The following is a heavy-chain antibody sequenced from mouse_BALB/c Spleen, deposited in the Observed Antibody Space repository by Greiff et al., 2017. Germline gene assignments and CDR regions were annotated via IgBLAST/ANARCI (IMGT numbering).Heavy chain of an antibody. CDR1: GYTFTSYW. Sequence: QVQLKQPGAELVRPGASVKLSCKASGYTFTSYWINWVKQRPGQGLEWIGNIYPSDSYTNYNQKFKDKATLTVDKSSSTAYMQLSSPTSEDSAVYYCTRYRFYAMDYWGQGTSVTVSS. V-gene: IGHV1-69*02. CDR3: TRYRFYAMDY. CDR2: IYPSDSYT. J-gene: IGHJ4*01.